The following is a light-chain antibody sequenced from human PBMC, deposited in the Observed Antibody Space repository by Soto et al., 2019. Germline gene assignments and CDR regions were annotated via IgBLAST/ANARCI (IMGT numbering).Light chain of an antibody. CDR3: QQSYSIPWT. V-gene: IGKV1-39*01. Sequence: IQLTQSPSSLSASVGDRVTITCRASQGISSYLAWYQQKPGKAPKLLIYAASTLQSGVPSRFSGSGSGTVFTLTISSLQPEDFATYYCQQSYSIPWTFGQGTKVDIK. CDR1: QGISSY. CDR2: AAS. J-gene: IGKJ1*01.